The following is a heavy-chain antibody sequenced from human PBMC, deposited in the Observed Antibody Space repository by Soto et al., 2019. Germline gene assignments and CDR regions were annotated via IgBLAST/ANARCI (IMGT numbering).Heavy chain of an antibody. CDR1: GGSISSYY. CDR2: IYYSGST. CDR3: ASSVATISFDY. V-gene: IGHV4-59*01. D-gene: IGHD5-12*01. J-gene: IGHJ4*02. Sequence: PSETLSLTCTVSGGSISSYYWSWIRQPPGKGLEWIGYIYYSGSTNYNPSLKSRVTISVDTSKNQFSLKLSSVTAADTAVYYCASSVATISFDYWGQGTLVTVSS.